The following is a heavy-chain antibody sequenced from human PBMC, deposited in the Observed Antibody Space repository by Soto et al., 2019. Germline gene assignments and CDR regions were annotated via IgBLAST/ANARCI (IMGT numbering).Heavy chain of an antibody. CDR1: GFTFSSYG. CDR3: AKFQGIVVVVAATFDAFDI. D-gene: IGHD2-15*01. Sequence: GGSLRLSCAASGFTFSSYGMHWVRQAPGKGLEWVAVISYDGSNKYYADSVKGRFTISRDNSKNTLYLQMNSLRAEDTAVYYCAKFQGIVVVVAATFDAFDIWGQGTMVTVSS. J-gene: IGHJ3*02. V-gene: IGHV3-30*18. CDR2: ISYDGSNK.